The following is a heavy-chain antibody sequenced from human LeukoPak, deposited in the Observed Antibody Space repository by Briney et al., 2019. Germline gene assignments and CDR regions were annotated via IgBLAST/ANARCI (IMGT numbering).Heavy chain of an antibody. CDR3: ATTAGYCSGGSCLPHNCFDP. D-gene: IGHD2-15*01. CDR1: GYTLTELS. Sequence: ASVKVSCKVSGYTLTELSMHWVRQAPGKGLEWMGGFDPEDGETIYAQKFQGRVTMTEDTSTDTAYMELSSLRSEDTAVYYCATTAGYCSGGSCLPHNCFDPWGQGTLVTVSS. V-gene: IGHV1-24*01. J-gene: IGHJ5*02. CDR2: FDPEDGET.